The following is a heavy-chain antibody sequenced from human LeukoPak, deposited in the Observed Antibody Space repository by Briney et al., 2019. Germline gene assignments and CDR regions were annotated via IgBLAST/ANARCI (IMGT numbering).Heavy chain of an antibody. CDR1: GFSLSISG. V-gene: IGHV3-48*01. Sequence: GESLRLSCEASGFSLSISGMNWVRQAPGKGLEWVSYISSSSDLMSYVDSVKGRFTVSRDNAKNSLYLQMNSLRAEDTAVYYCARVPNWNSVNWFDPWGQGTLVTVSS. CDR2: ISSSSDLM. D-gene: IGHD1-7*01. J-gene: IGHJ5*02. CDR3: ARVPNWNSVNWFDP.